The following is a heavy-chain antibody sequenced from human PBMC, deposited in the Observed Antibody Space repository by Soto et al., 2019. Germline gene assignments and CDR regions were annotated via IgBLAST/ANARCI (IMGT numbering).Heavy chain of an antibody. J-gene: IGHJ4*02. Sequence: EVQLLESGGGLVQPGRSLRLSCTASGFTFSSHAMTWVRQAPGKGLEWVSGLSDSGDSIYYADSVKGRFTIYRDNSMKTLYMQMNNLRVEDTAVYYCAKVSSSWYAGFFDLWGQGTLVTVSS. CDR3: AKVSSSWYAGFFDL. CDR2: LSDSGDSI. D-gene: IGHD6-13*01. CDR1: GFTFSSHA. V-gene: IGHV3-23*01.